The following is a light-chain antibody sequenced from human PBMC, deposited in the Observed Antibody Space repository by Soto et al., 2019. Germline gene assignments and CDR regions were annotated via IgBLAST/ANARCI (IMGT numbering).Light chain of an antibody. J-gene: IGKJ1*01. CDR1: QNVSSW. Sequence: DFQMTQSPSTLSAFVGDRVTITCRASQNVSSWLAWYQQKPGQAPKLLIYKASSLENGVPLRFSGSGSGTEFPLTISSLQPDDFATYYCQQYYFYWTFGQGTKVDTK. CDR2: KAS. CDR3: QQYYFYWT. V-gene: IGKV1-5*03.